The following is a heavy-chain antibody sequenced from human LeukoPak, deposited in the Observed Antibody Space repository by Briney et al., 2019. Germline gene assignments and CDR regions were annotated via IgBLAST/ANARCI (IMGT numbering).Heavy chain of an antibody. Sequence: PGRSLRLSCAASGFTFSSYAMHWVRQAPGKGLEWVAVISYDGSNKYYADSVKGRFTISRDNSKNTLYLQMNSLRAEDTAVYYCARDGGQARITIFGVVDNIPYYFDYWGQGTLVTVSS. J-gene: IGHJ4*02. CDR2: ISYDGSNK. D-gene: IGHD3-3*01. V-gene: IGHV3-30*04. CDR3: ARDGGQARITIFGVVDNIPYYFDY. CDR1: GFTFSSYA.